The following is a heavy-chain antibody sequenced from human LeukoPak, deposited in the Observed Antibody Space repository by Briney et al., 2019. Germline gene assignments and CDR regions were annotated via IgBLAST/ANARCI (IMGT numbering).Heavy chain of an antibody. CDR2: INPNSGGT. J-gene: IGHJ4*02. CDR3: ARAIFGGPHDY. Sequence: ASVKVSCKASGYTFTGYYTHWVRQAPGQGLEWMGWINPNSGGTRYAQILQGRVTMTRDTSINTASMEVSSLTSDDTAVYYCARAIFGGPHDYWGQGTLVTVSS. CDR1: GYTFTGYY. V-gene: IGHV1-2*02. D-gene: IGHD3-10*02.